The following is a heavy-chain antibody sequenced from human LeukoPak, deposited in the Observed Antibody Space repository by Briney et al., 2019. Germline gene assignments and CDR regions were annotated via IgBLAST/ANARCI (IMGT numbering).Heavy chain of an antibody. CDR3: AKDRYSTSSTFTINPFDY. Sequence: PGGSLRLSCATSVFTFYSYGMNWVREAPGKGLEWVAFVRSDGGSEYYADSVKGRFSISRDNSKRTVDLQMNSLRLEDTAIYYCAKDRYSTSSTFTINPFDYWGQGILATVSS. CDR1: VFTFYSYG. V-gene: IGHV3-30*02. J-gene: IGHJ4*02. D-gene: IGHD2-2*01. CDR2: VRSDGGSE.